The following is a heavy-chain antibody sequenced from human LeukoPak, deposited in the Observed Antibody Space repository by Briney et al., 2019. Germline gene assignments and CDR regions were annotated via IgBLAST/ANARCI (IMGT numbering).Heavy chain of an antibody. Sequence: GGSLRLSCAASGFTFSSYSMNWVRQAPGKGLEWVSSISSSSSYIYYADSVKGRLTISRDNAKNSLYLQMNSLRAEDTAVYYCARDRDRIAVAGTAFDIWGQGTMVTVSS. CDR3: ARDRDRIAVAGTAFDI. J-gene: IGHJ3*02. CDR2: ISSSSSYI. D-gene: IGHD6-19*01. CDR1: GFTFSSYS. V-gene: IGHV3-21*01.